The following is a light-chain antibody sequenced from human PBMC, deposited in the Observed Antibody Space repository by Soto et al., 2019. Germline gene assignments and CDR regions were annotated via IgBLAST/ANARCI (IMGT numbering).Light chain of an antibody. CDR3: QQYGSTPWS. CDR2: DTS. V-gene: IGKV3-20*01. J-gene: IGKJ2*01. CDR1: QSVRSIY. Sequence: EIVLTQSPGTLSLSPGERATLSCGASQSVRSIYVAWYQQRPGQTPRLLIYDTSKRATGIPDRFSGSGSGTDCTLTISRLEPEDFAVYYCQQYGSTPWSFGQGTKVEIK.